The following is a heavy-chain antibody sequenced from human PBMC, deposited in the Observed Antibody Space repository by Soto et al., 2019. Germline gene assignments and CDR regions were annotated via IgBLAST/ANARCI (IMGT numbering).Heavy chain of an antibody. D-gene: IGHD2-15*01. CDR3: ATRYCGGGSCYSFYFDY. CDR1: GGTFRSYA. Sequence: SGKVSCQASGGTFRSYAIRLLRQAPVQGLEWMGGIIPIFGTANYAQKFQGRVTITADESTSTAYMELSSLGSEDTAVYYCATRYCGGGSCYSFYFDYWGQGTLVTVSS. V-gene: IGHV1-69*13. J-gene: IGHJ4*02. CDR2: IIPIFGTA.